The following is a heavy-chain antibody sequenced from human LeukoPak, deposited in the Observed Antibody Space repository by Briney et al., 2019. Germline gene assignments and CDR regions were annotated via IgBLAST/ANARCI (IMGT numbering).Heavy chain of an antibody. D-gene: IGHD4-17*01. CDR3: ARFNRWGTDYGEYYFDY. Sequence: PAASVKVSCKASGGTFSSYAISWVRQAPGQGLEWMGGIIPIFGTANYAQKFQGRVTITADESTSTAYMELSSLRSEDTAVHYCARFNRWGTDYGEYYFDYWGQGTLVTVSS. CDR1: GGTFSSYA. V-gene: IGHV1-69*13. CDR2: IIPIFGTA. J-gene: IGHJ4*02.